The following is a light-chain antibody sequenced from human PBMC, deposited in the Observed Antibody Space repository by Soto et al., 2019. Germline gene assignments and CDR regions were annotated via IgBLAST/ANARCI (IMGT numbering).Light chain of an antibody. CDR1: QSVSSSY. Sequence: EIVLTQSPGTLSLSPGERATLSCRASQSVSSSYLAWYQQKPGQAPRLLIYSASSRATGIPARFSGSGSGTDFTLTITRLEPEDFAVYYCQHYGSSPPWTFGQGTKVEIK. CDR2: SAS. V-gene: IGKV3-20*01. CDR3: QHYGSSPPWT. J-gene: IGKJ1*01.